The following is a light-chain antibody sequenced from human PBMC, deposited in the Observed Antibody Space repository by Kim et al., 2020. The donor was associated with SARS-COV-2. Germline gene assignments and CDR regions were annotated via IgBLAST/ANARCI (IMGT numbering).Light chain of an antibody. V-gene: IGLV3-1*01. CDR2: QDD. J-gene: IGLJ2*01. CDR3: QAWDSAVV. Sequence: VAVSPGQTASITCSGEKLGDKYAYWYQQKPGQSPVVVIYQDDKRPSGIPERFSGSNSGNTATLTISGTQSADEADYYCQAWDSAVVFGGGTQLTVL. CDR1: KLGDKY.